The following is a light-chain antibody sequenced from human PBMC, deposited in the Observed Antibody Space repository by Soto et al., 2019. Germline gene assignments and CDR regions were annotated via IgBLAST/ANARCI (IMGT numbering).Light chain of an antibody. CDR1: QSILYSSNNKKY. J-gene: IGKJ4*01. Sequence: DIVMTQAPDSLAVSLGERATINCKSSQSILYSSNNKKYLAWYQQKAGQPPKLLIYWASTRESGVPDRFSGSGSGTDFTLTISNLQAEDVAIYYCQQYYSTPLTFGGGTKVDIK. CDR3: QQYYSTPLT. CDR2: WAS. V-gene: IGKV4-1*01.